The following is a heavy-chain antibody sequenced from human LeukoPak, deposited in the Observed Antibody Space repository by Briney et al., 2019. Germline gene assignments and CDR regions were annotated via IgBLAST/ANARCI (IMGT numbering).Heavy chain of an antibody. CDR3: TKSSGYYSPFDF. CDR1: GFTFNSYV. V-gene: IGHV3-23*01. D-gene: IGHD3-22*01. J-gene: IGHJ4*02. Sequence: PGGSLRLSCAASGFTFNSYVMTWVRLAPGKGLEWVSSISASGAATYYADSVKGRFTISRDDPKDVMYLQMNSLRGEDTAVYYCTKSSGYYSPFDFWGQGTLVTVSS. CDR2: ISASGAAT.